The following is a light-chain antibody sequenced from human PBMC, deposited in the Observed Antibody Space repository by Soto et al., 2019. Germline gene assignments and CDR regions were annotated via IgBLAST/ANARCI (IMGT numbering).Light chain of an antibody. V-gene: IGKV1-27*01. J-gene: IGKJ2*01. CDR1: QGIGSY. CDR2: AAS. CDR3: QKFNSVPHT. Sequence: DIQMTQSPSSLSASIGDRVTITCRASQGIGSYLAWYQQKPGKVPKLLIYAASTLQSGVPSRFSGSGSGTDFTLTISSLQPEDVATYYCQKFNSVPHTFGQGTKLEIK.